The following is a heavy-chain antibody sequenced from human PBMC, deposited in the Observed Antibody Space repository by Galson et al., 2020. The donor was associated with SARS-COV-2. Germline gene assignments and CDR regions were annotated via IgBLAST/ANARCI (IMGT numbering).Heavy chain of an antibody. J-gene: IGHJ4*02. V-gene: IGHV3-33*06. Sequence: GGSLRLTCAASGFTFNKYGMHWVRQAPGKGLEWVAVIWIDGSKQYSADSVKGRFTISRDNSRNTLYLQMNRLRAEDTAVYYCAKDQSAAGGTPISTGYCEFWGQGTLVTVSA. CDR3: AKDQSAAGGTPISTGYCEF. CDR1: GFTFNKYG. CDR2: IWIDGSKQ. D-gene: IGHD6-13*01.